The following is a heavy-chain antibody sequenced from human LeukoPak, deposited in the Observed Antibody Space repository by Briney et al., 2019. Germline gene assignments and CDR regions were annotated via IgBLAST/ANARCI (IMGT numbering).Heavy chain of an antibody. D-gene: IGHD1-26*01. CDR2: IIPIFGTA. Sequence: ASVTVSCKASGGTFSSYAISWVRQAPGQGLEWMGGIIPIFGTANYAQKFQGRVTITADESTSTAYMELSSLRSEDTAVYYRARVIVGATLDYWGQGTLVTVSS. J-gene: IGHJ4*02. CDR3: ARVIVGATLDY. CDR1: GGTFSSYA. V-gene: IGHV1-69*13.